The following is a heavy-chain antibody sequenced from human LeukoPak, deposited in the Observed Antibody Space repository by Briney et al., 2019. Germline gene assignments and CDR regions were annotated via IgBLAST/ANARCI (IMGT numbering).Heavy chain of an antibody. CDR3: AKLVTSPAGSYSGMDV. CDR2: ISGSHSGT. CDR1: GFAFSRYG. D-gene: IGHD2-21*02. V-gene: IGHV3-23*01. J-gene: IGHJ6*04. Sequence: GGSLRLSCAASGFAFSRYGMSWVRQAPGKGLEWVSGISGSHSGTYYADSVKGRFTVSRDNSKNTLYLQMNSLRADDTAIYYCAKLVTSPAGSYSGMDVWGKGTTVTVST.